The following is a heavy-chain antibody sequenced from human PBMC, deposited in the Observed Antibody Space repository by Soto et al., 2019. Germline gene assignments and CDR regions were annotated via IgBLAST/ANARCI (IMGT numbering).Heavy chain of an antibody. J-gene: IGHJ4*02. D-gene: IGHD1-1*01. CDR1: GFTFSSYA. V-gene: IGHV3-30-3*01. CDR3: AREVANDDYHYFDY. Sequence: GGSLRLSCAASGFTFSSYAMHWVRQAPGKGLEWVAVISYDGSNKYYADSVKGRFTISRDNSKNTLYLQMNSLRTEDTAVYYCAREVANDDYHYFDYWGQGTLVTVSS. CDR2: ISYDGSNK.